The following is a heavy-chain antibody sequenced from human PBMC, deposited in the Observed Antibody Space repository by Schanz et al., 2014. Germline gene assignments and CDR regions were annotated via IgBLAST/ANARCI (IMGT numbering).Heavy chain of an antibody. D-gene: IGHD3-9*01. CDR1: GYTFISYG. Sequence: QVQLVQSWAEVKGPGASVKVSCKASGYTFISYGISWVRQAPGQGLEWLGWISGSNGNTNYTQKFQSRVTMTIDPYTSTAYMELRSLRSDDTAVYYCARVQDDILTGSEYYYGMDVWGQGTTXTVSS. J-gene: IGHJ6*02. CDR3: ARVQDDILTGSEYYYGMDV. CDR2: ISGSNGNT. V-gene: IGHV1-18*01.